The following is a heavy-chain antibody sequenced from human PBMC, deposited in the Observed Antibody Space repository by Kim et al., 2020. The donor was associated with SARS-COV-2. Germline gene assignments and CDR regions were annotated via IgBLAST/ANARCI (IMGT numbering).Heavy chain of an antibody. J-gene: IGHJ4*02. D-gene: IGHD3-22*01. CDR3: GRTPAAYYDDDSGSQPDY. Sequence: SETLSLTCVVSGGSIKSRNWWGWVRQPPGKGLEWIGEIYHSGSANYNPSLKGRVTISVDKSNNQFSLNLTSVTAADTAVYYCGRTPAAYYDDDSGSQPDYWGQGILVTVSS. CDR1: GGSIKSRNW. V-gene: IGHV4-4*02. CDR2: IYHSGSA.